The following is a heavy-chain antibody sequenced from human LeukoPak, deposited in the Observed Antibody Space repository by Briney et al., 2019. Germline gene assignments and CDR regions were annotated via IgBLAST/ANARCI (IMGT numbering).Heavy chain of an antibody. J-gene: IGHJ3*02. V-gene: IGHV4-4*07. CDR1: GGSISSYY. D-gene: IGHD3-22*01. Sequence: PSETLSLTCTVSGGSISSYYWSWIRQPAGKGLEWIGRIYTSGSTNYNPSLKSRVTMSVDTSKNQFSLKLSSVTAADTAVYYCARESGMIHYYDSSGYSSGAFDIWGQGTMVTVSS. CDR2: IYTSGST. CDR3: ARESGMIHYYDSSGYSSGAFDI.